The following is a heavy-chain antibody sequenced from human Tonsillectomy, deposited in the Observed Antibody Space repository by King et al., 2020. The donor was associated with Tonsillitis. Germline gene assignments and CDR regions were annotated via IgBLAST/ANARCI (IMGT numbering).Heavy chain of an antibody. V-gene: IGHV3-30*18. Sequence: VQLVESGGGVVQPGRSLRLSCAASGFTFSSYGMHWVRQAPGKGLEWVAVISYDGSNKYYADSVKGRFTISRDNSKNTLYLQMNSLRAEGTAVYYCAKSYYDSSGYYYGGEDWFDPWGQGTLVTVSS. D-gene: IGHD3-22*01. CDR2: ISYDGSNK. J-gene: IGHJ5*02. CDR3: AKSYYDSSGYYYGGEDWFDP. CDR1: GFTFSSYG.